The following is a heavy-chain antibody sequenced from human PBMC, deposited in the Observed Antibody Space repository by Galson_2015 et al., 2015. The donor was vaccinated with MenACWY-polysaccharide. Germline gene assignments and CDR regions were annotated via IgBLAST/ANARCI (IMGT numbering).Heavy chain of an antibody. J-gene: IGHJ4*02. V-gene: IGHV3-30*02. CDR2: VRNDETNK. D-gene: IGHD3-16*01. CDR3: GKDWGSDFSPVNS. CDR1: GFSFSSYG. Sequence: SLRLSCATSGFSFSSYGMHWVRQAPGKGLVWVTFVRNDETNKYYADSVKGRFTISRDNSKNTLYLQMNSLRPEDTAVYYCGKDWGSDFSPVNSWGQGTLVTVSA.